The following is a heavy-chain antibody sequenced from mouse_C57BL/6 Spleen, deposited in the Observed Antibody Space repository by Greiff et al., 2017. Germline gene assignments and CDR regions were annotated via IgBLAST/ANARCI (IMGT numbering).Heavy chain of an antibody. Sequence: EVQLVESGGGLVQPKGSLKLSCAASGFSFNTYAMNWVRQAPGKGLEWVARIRSKSNNYATYYADSVKDRFTISRDDSESMLYLQMNNLKTEDTAMYYCVRQSSGCFDYWGQGTTLTVSS. D-gene: IGHD3-2*02. CDR3: VRQSSGCFDY. CDR2: IRSKSNNYAT. J-gene: IGHJ2*01. CDR1: GFSFNTYA. V-gene: IGHV10-1*01.